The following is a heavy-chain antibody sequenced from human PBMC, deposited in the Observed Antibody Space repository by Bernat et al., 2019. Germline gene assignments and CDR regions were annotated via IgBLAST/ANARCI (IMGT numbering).Heavy chain of an antibody. Sequence: QVQLVQSGAEVKKPGSSVKVSCKASGGTFSSYAISWVRQAPGQGLEWMGGIIPIFGTANYARKFQGRVTITAEESASAAYMELSSMRSEDAAVYYCAVERVDTAMVLGSRPYGMDVWGRGTTVTISS. J-gene: IGHJ6*02. CDR1: GGTFSSYA. CDR2: IIPIFGTA. CDR3: AVERVDTAMVLGSRPYGMDV. V-gene: IGHV1-69*01. D-gene: IGHD5-18*01.